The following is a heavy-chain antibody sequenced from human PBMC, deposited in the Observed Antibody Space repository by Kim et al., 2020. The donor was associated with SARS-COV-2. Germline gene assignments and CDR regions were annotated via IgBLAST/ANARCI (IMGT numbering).Heavy chain of an antibody. Sequence: GGSLRLSCAASGFTFSSYAMSWVRQAPGKGLEWVSVIYSGGSSTYYADSVKGRFTISRDNSKNTLYLQMNSLRAEDTAVYYCAKDDILTGNDFDYWGQGTLVTVSS. CDR1: GFTFSSYA. D-gene: IGHD3-9*01. CDR2: IYSGGSST. J-gene: IGHJ4*02. CDR3: AKDDILTGNDFDY. V-gene: IGHV3-23*03.